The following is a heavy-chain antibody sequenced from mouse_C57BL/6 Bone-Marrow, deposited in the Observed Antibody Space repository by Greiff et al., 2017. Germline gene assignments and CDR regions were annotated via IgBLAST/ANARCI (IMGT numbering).Heavy chain of an antibody. CDR3: ARLEKLDYGSPYYAMDY. D-gene: IGHD1-1*01. CDR1: GYTFTSYW. J-gene: IGHJ4*01. V-gene: IGHV1-64*01. CDR2: IHPNSGST. Sequence: VQLQQPGAELVKPGASVKLSCKASGYTFTSYWMHWVKQRPGQGLEWIGMIHPNSGSTNYNEKCKSKATLTVDKSSSTAYMQLSSLTSEDSAVYYCARLEKLDYGSPYYAMDYWGQGTSVTVSS.